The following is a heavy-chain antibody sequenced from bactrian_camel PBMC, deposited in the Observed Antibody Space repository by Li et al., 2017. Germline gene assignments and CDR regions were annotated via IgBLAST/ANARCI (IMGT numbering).Heavy chain of an antibody. D-gene: IGHD3*01. CDR2: IDTGNGST. CDR1: GYTFNTYS. V-gene: IGHV3S1*01. Sequence: HVQLVESGGGSALAGGSVRLSCAASGYTFNTYSWFRQAPGQEREGVAAIDTGNGSTYYLNSAEGRFTISHDNAKNTLYLQMNSLKPEDTAIYYCAAAKGLPDLLRGGYLSARSYNYWGRGTQVTVS. CDR3: AAAKGLPDLLRGGYLSARSYNY. J-gene: IGHJ4*01.